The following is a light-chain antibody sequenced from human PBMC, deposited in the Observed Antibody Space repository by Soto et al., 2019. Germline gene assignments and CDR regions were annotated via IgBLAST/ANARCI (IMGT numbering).Light chain of an antibody. V-gene: IGLV2-14*03. CDR2: DVS. CDR1: SSDVGGYNF. J-gene: IGLJ2*01. CDR3: RSYSGSSTLVV. Sequence: QSALTQPASVSGTPGQSIAISCTGTSSDVGGYNFVSWYQQHPGKVPKLMIYDVSKRPSGVSHRFSGSKSGNTASLTISGLQAEDEADYYCRSYSGSSTLVVFGGGTKLTVL.